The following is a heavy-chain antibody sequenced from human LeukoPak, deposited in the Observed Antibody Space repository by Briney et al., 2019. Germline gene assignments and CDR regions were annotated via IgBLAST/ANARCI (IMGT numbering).Heavy chain of an antibody. CDR2: IGDSGGST. V-gene: IGHV3-23*01. D-gene: IGHD6-6*01. CDR1: GFTFGGYY. CDR3: AKGGASSPYTYIDV. J-gene: IGHJ6*04. Sequence: GGSLRLSCAASGFTFGGYYMHWVRQAPGKGLEWVSVIGDSGGSTYYADSVKGRFTISRDNSKNTLYLQMNSLRADDTAVYHCAKGGASSPYTYIDVWGKGTTVIVSS.